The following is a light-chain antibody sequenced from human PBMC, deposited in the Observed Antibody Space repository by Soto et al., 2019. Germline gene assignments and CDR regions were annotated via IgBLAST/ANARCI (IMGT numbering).Light chain of an antibody. Sequence: QSALTQPTSASGSPGQSVTISCTGTSSDVGGYNYVSWYQQHPGKAPKLMIYEVSKRPSGVPDRFSGSKSGNTASLTVSGLQAEDEADYYCSSYAGSNPLFGGGTKLTVL. CDR2: EVS. V-gene: IGLV2-8*01. J-gene: IGLJ3*02. CDR3: SSYAGSNPL. CDR1: SSDVGGYNY.